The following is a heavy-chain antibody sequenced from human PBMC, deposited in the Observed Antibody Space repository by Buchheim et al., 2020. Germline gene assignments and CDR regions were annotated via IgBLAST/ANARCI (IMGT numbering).Heavy chain of an antibody. Sequence: QVQLQESGPGLVKPSETLSLTCTVSGGSVSSGSYYWSWIRQPPGKGLEWIGYIYYSGSTNYNPSLQSRVTISVDTSKNQFSLKLSSVTAADTAVYYCARGTIAVAEVWYLPWGQGTL. CDR1: GGSVSSGSYY. D-gene: IGHD6-19*01. CDR3: ARGTIAVAEVWYLP. CDR2: IYYSGST. J-gene: IGHJ5*02. V-gene: IGHV4-61*01.